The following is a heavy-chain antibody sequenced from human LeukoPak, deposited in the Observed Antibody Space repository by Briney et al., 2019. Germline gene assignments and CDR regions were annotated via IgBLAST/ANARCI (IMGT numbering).Heavy chain of an antibody. CDR2: IYYSGST. V-gene: IGHV4-59*08. CDR1: GGSISSYY. CDR3: ARHRVTYRSWSDIDY. J-gene: IGHJ4*02. Sequence: SETLSLTCTVPGGSISSYYWSWIRQPPGKGLEWIGYIYYSGSTNYNPSLKSRVTISVDTSKNQFSLKLSSVPAADTAVYYCARHRVTYRSWSDIDYWGQGTLVTVSS. D-gene: IGHD3-10*01.